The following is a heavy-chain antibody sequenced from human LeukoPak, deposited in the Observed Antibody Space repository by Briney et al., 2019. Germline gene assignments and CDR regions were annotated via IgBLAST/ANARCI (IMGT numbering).Heavy chain of an antibody. D-gene: IGHD3-10*01. CDR1: GFTLSDYY. Sequence: PGGSLRLSCAASGFTLSDYYMSWVRQAPGEGVEWGSYISSSGSIIYSAHSVKGRFTLSRDNAKNSLYLQMNSLRAEDTAVYYCARYWAARGSLEYWGQGTLVTVSS. CDR3: ARYWAARGSLEY. V-gene: IGHV3-11*01. J-gene: IGHJ4*02. CDR2: ISSSGSII.